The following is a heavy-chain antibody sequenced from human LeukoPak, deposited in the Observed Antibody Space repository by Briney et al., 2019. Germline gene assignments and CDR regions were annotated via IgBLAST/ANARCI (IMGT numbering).Heavy chain of an antibody. V-gene: IGHV3-30*01. CDR1: GFPFSSYA. CDR2: ISYDGRNK. Sequence: PGGSLRLSCAASGFPFSSYAMHWVRQAPGKGLEGVAVISYDGRNKYYADSVKGRFTISRDNSKNTLYLQMNSLRPEDTAVYYCARPDYDSSGYADYWGQGTLVTVSS. J-gene: IGHJ4*02. CDR3: ARPDYDSSGYADY. D-gene: IGHD3-22*01.